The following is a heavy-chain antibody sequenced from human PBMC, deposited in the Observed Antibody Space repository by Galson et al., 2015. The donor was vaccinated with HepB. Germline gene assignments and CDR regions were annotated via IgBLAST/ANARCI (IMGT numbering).Heavy chain of an antibody. Sequence: SLRLSCAASGFTFSDYYMSWIRQAPGKGLEWVSYISSSSSYTNYADSVKGRFTISRDNAKNSLYLRMNSLRAEDTAVYYCAREKYSSGWWGFQHWGQGTLVTVSS. V-gene: IGHV3-11*06. J-gene: IGHJ1*01. CDR2: ISSSSSYT. CDR1: GFTFSDYY. CDR3: AREKYSSGWWGFQH. D-gene: IGHD6-19*01.